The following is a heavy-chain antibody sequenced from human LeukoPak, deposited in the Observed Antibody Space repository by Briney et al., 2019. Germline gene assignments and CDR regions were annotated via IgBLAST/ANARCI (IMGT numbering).Heavy chain of an antibody. Sequence: GGSLRLSCAASGFTFSSYWMHWVRQAPGKGLVWVSRINSDGSSTSYADSVKGRFTISRDNAKNTLYLHMNSLRAEDTAVYYCARGYDSSDSGFDPWGQGTLVTVSS. J-gene: IGHJ5*02. V-gene: IGHV3-74*01. CDR2: INSDGSST. CDR3: ARGYDSSDSGFDP. D-gene: IGHD3-22*01. CDR1: GFTFSSYW.